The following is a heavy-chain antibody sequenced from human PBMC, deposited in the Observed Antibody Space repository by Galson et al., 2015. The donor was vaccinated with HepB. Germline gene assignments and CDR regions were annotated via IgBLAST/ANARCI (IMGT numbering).Heavy chain of an antibody. D-gene: IGHD3-10*01. Sequence: SLRLSCAASGFNFSGSAVHWVRQASGKGLEWVGRIRSKANSYATVYAASVKDRFTISRDDSKNTAYLQMNSLKTEDTAVYYCTRPTIIRGMDVWGQGTTVTVPS. J-gene: IGHJ6*02. CDR1: GFNFSGSA. CDR2: IRSKANSYAT. V-gene: IGHV3-73*01. CDR3: TRPTIIRGMDV.